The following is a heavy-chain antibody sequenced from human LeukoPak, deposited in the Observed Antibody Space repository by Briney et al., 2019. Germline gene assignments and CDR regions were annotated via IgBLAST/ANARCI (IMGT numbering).Heavy chain of an antibody. V-gene: IGHV3-30*03. CDR1: GFTFSSYG. CDR2: ISYDGSNK. J-gene: IGHJ4*02. CDR3: TRERKSGIAAFDY. D-gene: IGHD6-13*01. Sequence: PGGSLRLSCAASGFTFSSYGMHWVRQAPGKGLEWVAVISYDGSNKYYADSVKGRFTISRDNSKNTVYLQMNSLRAEDTAVYYCTRERKSGIAAFDYWGQGTLVTVSS.